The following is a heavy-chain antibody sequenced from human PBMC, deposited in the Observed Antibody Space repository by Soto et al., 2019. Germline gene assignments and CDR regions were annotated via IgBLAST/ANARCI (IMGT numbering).Heavy chain of an antibody. D-gene: IGHD2-21*02. V-gene: IGHV1-18*04. CDR3: ARSMPLGIVVVTAPPNYYYYGMDV. CDR1: GYTFTSYG. CDR2: ISAYNGNT. Sequence: ASVKVSCKASGYTFTSYGISWVRQAPGQGLEWMGWISAYNGNTNYAQKLQGRVTMTTDTSTSTAYMELRSLRSEDTAVYYCARSMPLGIVVVTAPPNYYYYGMDVWGQGTTVTVSS. J-gene: IGHJ6*02.